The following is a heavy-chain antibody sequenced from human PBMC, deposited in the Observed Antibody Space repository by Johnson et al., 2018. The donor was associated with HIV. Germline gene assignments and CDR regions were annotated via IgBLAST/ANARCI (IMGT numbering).Heavy chain of an antibody. Sequence: QMLLVESGGGLVQPGGSLRLSCAVSGYSVTGYNMSWIRQAPGKGLEWVSYISMSGRTIYYADSVKGRFTISRDNAKNSLYLQMNSLRAEDTAVYYCARDLHDSSGYYYEGDAFDIWGQGTMVTVSS. J-gene: IGHJ3*02. CDR1: GYSVTGYN. D-gene: IGHD3-22*01. CDR2: ISMSGRTI. CDR3: ARDLHDSSGYYYEGDAFDI. V-gene: IGHV3-11*04.